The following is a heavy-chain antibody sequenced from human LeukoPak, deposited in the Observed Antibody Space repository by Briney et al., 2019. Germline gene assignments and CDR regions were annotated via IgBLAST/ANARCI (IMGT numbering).Heavy chain of an antibody. CDR1: GFTFDYYA. D-gene: IGHD5-24*01. Sequence: SGGSLRLSCTASGFTFDYYAMHWVRQAPGEGLEWVSGISWNSGRIGYADSVKGRFTISRDNAKNSLYLQMNSLRAEDTALYYCAKNRGAYNDGFDIWGQGTMVTVSS. CDR3: AKNRGAYNDGFDI. V-gene: IGHV3-9*01. CDR2: ISWNSGRI. J-gene: IGHJ3*02.